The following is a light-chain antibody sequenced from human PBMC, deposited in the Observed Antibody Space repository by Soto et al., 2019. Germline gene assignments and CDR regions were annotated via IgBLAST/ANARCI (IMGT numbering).Light chain of an antibody. CDR1: QSVSSY. CDR2: DAS. Sequence: EIVFTQSPSTVSFSTGERATLYCRASQSVSSYLAWYRQKPGQAPRLLIYDASNRATGIPARFSGSGSGTDFTLTISSLEPEDFAVYHCQQRSNLPWTFGQGTKV. V-gene: IGKV3-11*01. J-gene: IGKJ1*01. CDR3: QQRSNLPWT.